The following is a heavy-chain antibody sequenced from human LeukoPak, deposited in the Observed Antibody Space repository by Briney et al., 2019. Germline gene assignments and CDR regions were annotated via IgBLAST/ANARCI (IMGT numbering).Heavy chain of an antibody. V-gene: IGHV3-21*01. CDR3: ARAIVVVPAARGYYYYGMDV. D-gene: IGHD2-2*01. Sequence: GGSLRLSCAASGFTFSSYSMNWVRQAPGKGLEWVSSISSSSSYIYYADSVKGRFTISRDNAKDSLYLQMNSLRAEDTAVYYCARAIVVVPAARGYYYYGMDVWGQGTTVTVSS. CDR1: GFTFSSYS. J-gene: IGHJ6*02. CDR2: ISSSSSYI.